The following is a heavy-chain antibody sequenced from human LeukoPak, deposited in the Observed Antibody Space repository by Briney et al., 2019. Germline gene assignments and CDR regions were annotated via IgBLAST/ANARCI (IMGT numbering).Heavy chain of an antibody. CDR1: GGTFSSYA. D-gene: IGHD6-13*01. V-gene: IGHV1-2*02. J-gene: IGHJ5*02. CDR3: ARTREYSSSWYFPPFDP. CDR2: INPNSGRT. Sequence: ASVKVSCKASGGTFSSYAISWVRQAPGQGLEWMGWINPNSGRTNYAQNFQGSVTMTRDPSISTAYMELNSLTSNDTAVYYCARTREYSSSWYFPPFDPWGQGTLVTVSS.